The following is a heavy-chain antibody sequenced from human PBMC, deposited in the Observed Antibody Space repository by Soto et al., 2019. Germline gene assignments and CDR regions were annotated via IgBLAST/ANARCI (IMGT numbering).Heavy chain of an antibody. D-gene: IGHD6-19*01. CDR3: ARDEGLAVAVGGYYYYYGMDV. Sequence: GGSLRLSCAASGFTFSSYGMHWVRQAPGKGLEWVAVIWYDGSNKYYADSVKGRFTISRDNSKNTLYLQMNSLRAEDTAVYYCARDEGLAVAVGGYYYYYGMDVWGQGTTVTVSS. CDR1: GFTFSSYG. CDR2: IWYDGSNK. V-gene: IGHV3-33*01. J-gene: IGHJ6*02.